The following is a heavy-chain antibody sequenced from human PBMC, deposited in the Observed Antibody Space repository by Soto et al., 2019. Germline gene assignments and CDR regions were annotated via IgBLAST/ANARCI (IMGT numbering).Heavy chain of an antibody. CDR3: ARDGLMHGPDMDQ. D-gene: IGHD3-16*01. Sequence: EVQLVESGGGLVQPGGSVRLSSAASGFTFSNYWMHWVRQTPGKGLVWVSRVGADGNGATYADSVKGRFTISRDNARNTLYLQMDSLRVEDTAMYHCARDGLMHGPDMDQWGQGILVTVSS. CDR2: VGADGNGA. J-gene: IGHJ4*02. CDR1: GFTFSNYW. V-gene: IGHV3-74*01.